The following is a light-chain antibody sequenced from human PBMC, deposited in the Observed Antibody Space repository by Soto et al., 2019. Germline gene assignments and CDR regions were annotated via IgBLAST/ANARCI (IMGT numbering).Light chain of an antibody. CDR2: GAS. V-gene: IGKV3-15*01. CDR3: QQYNNWPLYT. J-gene: IGKJ2*01. CDR1: QSVSSN. Sequence: EIVMTQSPATLSVSPGERATLSCRASQSVSSNLAWSQQKPGQAPRLLIYGASTRATGIPARLSGSGSGTEFTLTISSLQSEDFAVYYCQQYNNWPLYTFGQGTKLEIK.